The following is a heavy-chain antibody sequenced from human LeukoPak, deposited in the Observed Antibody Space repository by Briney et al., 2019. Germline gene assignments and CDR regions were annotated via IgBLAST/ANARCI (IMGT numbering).Heavy chain of an antibody. D-gene: IGHD3-9*01. Sequence: SVKVSCKASGYTFTGYYMHWVRQAPGQGLEWMGGIIPIFGTANYAQKFQGKVTITTDESTSTAYMELSSLRSEDTAVYYCARGDILTGYYKYYYYYYMDVWGKGTTVTVSS. CDR3: ARGDILTGYYKYYYYYYMDV. CDR2: IIPIFGTA. J-gene: IGHJ6*03. CDR1: GYTFTGYY. V-gene: IGHV1-69*05.